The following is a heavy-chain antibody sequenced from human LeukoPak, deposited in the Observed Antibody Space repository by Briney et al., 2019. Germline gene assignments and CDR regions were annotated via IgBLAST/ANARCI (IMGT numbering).Heavy chain of an antibody. Sequence: PGGSLRLSCATPGFTFSSYSMNWGRQAPGKGLEGVSSISSSSSYIYYADSVKGRFTISRDNAKNSLYLQMNSLRAEDTAVYYCARGDCSGGSCYQAWGQGTLVTVSS. CDR1: GFTFSSYS. CDR2: ISSSSSYI. D-gene: IGHD2-15*01. J-gene: IGHJ4*02. CDR3: ARGDCSGGSCYQA. V-gene: IGHV3-21*01.